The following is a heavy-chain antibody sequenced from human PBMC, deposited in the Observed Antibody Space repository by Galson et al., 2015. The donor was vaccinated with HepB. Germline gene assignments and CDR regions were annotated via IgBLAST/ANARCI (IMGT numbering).Heavy chain of an antibody. CDR2: INHSGST. J-gene: IGHJ5*02. D-gene: IGHD6-6*01. CDR1: GGSFSGYY. Sequence: SETLSLTCAVYGGSFSGYYWSWIRQPPGKGLEWIGEINHSGSTNYNPSLKSRVTISVDTSKNQFSLKLSSVTAADTAVYYCATRAEYSSSSGLGGDWFDPWGQGTLVTVSS. V-gene: IGHV4-34*01. CDR3: ATRAEYSSSSGLGGDWFDP.